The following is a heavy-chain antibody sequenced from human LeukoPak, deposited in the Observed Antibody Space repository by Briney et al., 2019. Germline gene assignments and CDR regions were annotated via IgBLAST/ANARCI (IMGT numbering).Heavy chain of an antibody. Sequence: SETLSLTCTVSGGSISSSSYYWGWIRQPPGKGQEWIGSIYYSGSTYYNPSLKSRVTISVDTSKNQFSLNLSSVTAADTAVYYCARLYYDSSGYYQICYFDYWGQGTLVTVSS. D-gene: IGHD3-22*01. CDR2: IYYSGST. CDR1: GGSISSSSYY. V-gene: IGHV4-39*01. J-gene: IGHJ4*02. CDR3: ARLYYDSSGYYQICYFDY.